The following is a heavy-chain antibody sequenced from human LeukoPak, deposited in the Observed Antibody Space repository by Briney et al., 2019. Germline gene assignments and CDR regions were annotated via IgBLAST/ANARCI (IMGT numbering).Heavy chain of an antibody. CDR1: GDSVSSNSAT. J-gene: IGHJ4*02. CDR3: ARGRGSSADFDY. D-gene: IGHD6-6*01. CDR2: TYYRSQGNN. Sequence: SQTLSLTCAISGDSVSSNSATWNWIRQSPLRGLEWLGRTYYRSQGNNDYAASVKSRIDINPETSKNQFSLQLNSVTPEDTAVYYCARGRGSSADFDYWGQGTLVTVSS. V-gene: IGHV6-1*01.